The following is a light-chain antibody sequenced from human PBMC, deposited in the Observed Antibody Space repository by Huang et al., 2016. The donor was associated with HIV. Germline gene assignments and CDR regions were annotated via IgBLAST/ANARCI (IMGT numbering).Light chain of an antibody. V-gene: IGKV3-11*01. J-gene: IGKJ4*01. CDR1: QSVRNY. CDR2: DAS. Sequence: EIVLTQSPASLALSPGERATLSCRASQSVRNYLAWYQQKPGQAPRLLIFDASNMATDSPARCSGSWSGTDFTLTISSLEPEDFAVYYCQQRYNWPLTFGGGTKVEIK. CDR3: QQRYNWPLT.